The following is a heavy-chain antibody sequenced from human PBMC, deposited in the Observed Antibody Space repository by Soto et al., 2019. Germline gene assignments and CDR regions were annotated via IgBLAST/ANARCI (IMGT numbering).Heavy chain of an antibody. CDR3: AKGDVRFLFVYMDV. J-gene: IGHJ6*03. V-gene: IGHV3-9*01. D-gene: IGHD3-3*01. CDR1: GFTFDDYA. CDR2: ISWNSGSI. Sequence: PGGSLSLSCAASGFTFDDYAMHWVRQAPGKGLEWVSGISWNSGSIGYADSVKGRFTISRDNAKNSLYLQMNSLRAEDTALYYCAKGDVRFLFVYMDVWGKGTTVTVSS.